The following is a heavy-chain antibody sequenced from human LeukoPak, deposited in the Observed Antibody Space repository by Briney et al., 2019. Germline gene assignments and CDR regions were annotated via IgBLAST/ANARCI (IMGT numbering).Heavy chain of an antibody. D-gene: IGHD2-21*01. V-gene: IGHV1-2*02. CDR2: INPNSGGR. CDR3: ARADRLHGGPYLIGP. Sequence: GASVKVSCKTSGYRFTDYYMHWVRQAPGQGLEWMGWINPNSGGRSSAQKFQGRVTMNRDTYITTVYMEVSWLTSDGTAIYYCARADRLHGGPYLIGPWGQGTLVAVSS. J-gene: IGHJ5*02. CDR1: GYRFTDYY.